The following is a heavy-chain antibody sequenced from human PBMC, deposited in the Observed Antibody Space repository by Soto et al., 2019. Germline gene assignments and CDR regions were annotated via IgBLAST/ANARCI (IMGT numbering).Heavy chain of an antibody. J-gene: IGHJ4*02. D-gene: IGHD5-18*01. V-gene: IGHV4-39*01. CDR3: ARATYSYGLPSVFDY. Sequence: SETLSLTCTVSGGSVSSGSYYWSWIRQPPGKGLEWIGSIYYSGSTYYNPSLKSRVTISVDTSKNQFSLKLSSVTAADTAVYYCARATYSYGLPSVFDYWGQGTLVTVSS. CDR1: GGSVSSGSYY. CDR2: IYYSGST.